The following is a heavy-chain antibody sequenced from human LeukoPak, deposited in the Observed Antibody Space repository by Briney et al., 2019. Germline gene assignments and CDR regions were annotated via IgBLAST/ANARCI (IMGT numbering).Heavy chain of an antibody. D-gene: IGHD5-18*01. J-gene: IGHJ4*02. CDR2: ISATDSRP. V-gene: IGHV3-23*01. CDR3: AKDLSYGFDY. CDR1: GFTFSSYS. Sequence: GGSLRLSCAASGFTFSSYSMSWVRQAPRKGLEWVSAISATDSRPYYADSVKGRFTISRDNSKSTLYLQLNGLRGEDTAIYYCAKDLSYGFDYWGQGTLVTVSS.